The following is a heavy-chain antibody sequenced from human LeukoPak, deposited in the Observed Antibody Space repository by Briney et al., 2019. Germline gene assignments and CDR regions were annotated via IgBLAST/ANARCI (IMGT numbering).Heavy chain of an antibody. J-gene: IGHJ4*02. Sequence: SGGSLRLSCAAFGLTFNKYWMSWVRQAPGKGLEWVANIKQDGSEKYYVDSVKGRFTISRENAKNSLYLQMNSLRAGDTAVYYCARVYCSGGICHFDYWGQGTLVTVSS. D-gene: IGHD2-15*01. CDR2: IKQDGSEK. CDR3: ARVYCSGGICHFDY. CDR1: GLTFNKYW. V-gene: IGHV3-7*01.